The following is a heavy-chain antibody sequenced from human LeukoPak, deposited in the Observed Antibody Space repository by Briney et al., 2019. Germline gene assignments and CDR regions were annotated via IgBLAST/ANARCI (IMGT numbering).Heavy chain of an antibody. CDR2: IYPGDSDT. CDR1: GYRFASYW. CDR3: ARRLAVAGPGYYGMDV. J-gene: IGHJ6*02. D-gene: IGHD6-19*01. V-gene: IGHV5-51*01. Sequence: GESLKISCKGSGYRFASYWIGWVRQMPGKGLEWMGNIYPGDSDTRYSPPFQGQVTISADKSINTAYLQWSSLKASDSAMYYCARRLAVAGPGYYGMDVWGQGTTVTVSS.